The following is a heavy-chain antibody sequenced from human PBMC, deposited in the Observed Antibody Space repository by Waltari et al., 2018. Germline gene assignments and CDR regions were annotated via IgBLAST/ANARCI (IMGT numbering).Heavy chain of an antibody. J-gene: IGHJ4*02. V-gene: IGHV3-15*01. CDR1: GFTFSNAW. CDR2: IKSKTDGGTT. CDR3: TSHNWNYSNIYDY. Sequence: EVQLVESGGGLVKPGGSLRLSCAASGFTFSNAWMSWVRQAPGKGLEWVGRIKSKTDGGTTDYAAPVKGRFTISRDDSKNTLYLQMNSLKTEDTAVYYCTSHNWNYSNIYDYWGQGTLVTVSS. D-gene: IGHD1-7*01.